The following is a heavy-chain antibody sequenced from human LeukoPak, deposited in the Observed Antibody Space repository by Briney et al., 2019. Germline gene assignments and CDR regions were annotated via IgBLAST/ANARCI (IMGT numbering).Heavy chain of an antibody. J-gene: IGHJ5*02. Sequence: SETLSLTCALSAYSISSGSYWGWIRQPPGKRLQWIGSIFQRAYSYYNPSLKSRVTISVDTSRNQYSLELSSVTAADTAVYYCAGDKETTGNGRPNWFDPWGQGTLVTVSS. D-gene: IGHD1-1*01. V-gene: IGHV4-38-2*01. CDR3: AGDKETTGNGRPNWFDP. CDR2: IFQRAYS. CDR1: AYSISSGSY.